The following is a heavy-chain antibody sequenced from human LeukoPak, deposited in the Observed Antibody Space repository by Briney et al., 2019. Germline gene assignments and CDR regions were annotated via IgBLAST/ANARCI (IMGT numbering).Heavy chain of an antibody. J-gene: IGHJ5*02. D-gene: IGHD5-24*01. V-gene: IGHV1-2*02. CDR2: INPNSGGT. Sequence: ASVKVSCKASGYTFTGYYMHWVRQAPGQGLEWMGWINPNSGGTNYAQKFQGRVTMTRDTSTSTAYMELSRLRSDDTAVYYCARDMRDGFNWFDPWGQGTLGTVSS. CDR1: GYTFTGYY. CDR3: ARDMRDGFNWFDP.